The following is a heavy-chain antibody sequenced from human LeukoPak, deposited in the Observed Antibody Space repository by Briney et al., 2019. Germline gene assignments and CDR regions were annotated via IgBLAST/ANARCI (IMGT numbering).Heavy chain of an antibody. CDR2: ISGSGGST. CDR3: AKGGDYDQLYYFDY. V-gene: IGHV3-23*01. J-gene: IGHJ4*02. CDR1: GFTFSSYA. D-gene: IGHD3-22*01. Sequence: PGGSLRLSCAASGFTFSSYAMSWVRQAPGKGLEWVSAISGSGGSTYCADSVKGRFTISSDNSKNTLYLQMNSLRAEDTAVYYCAKGGDYDQLYYFDYWGQGTLVTVSS.